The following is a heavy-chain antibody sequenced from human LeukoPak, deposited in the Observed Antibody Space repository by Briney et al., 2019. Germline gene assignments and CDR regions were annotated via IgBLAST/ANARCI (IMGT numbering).Heavy chain of an antibody. CDR1: GGSISSSSYY. CDR3: ARANDFWSGVGGFDY. J-gene: IGHJ4*02. D-gene: IGHD3-3*01. Sequence: PSETLSLTCTVSGGSISSSSYYWGWIRQPPGKGLEWIGSIYYSGSTYYNPSLKSRVTISVDTSKNQFSLKLSSVTAADTAVYYCARANDFWSGVGGFDYWGQGTLVTVSS. V-gene: IGHV4-39*07. CDR2: IYYSGST.